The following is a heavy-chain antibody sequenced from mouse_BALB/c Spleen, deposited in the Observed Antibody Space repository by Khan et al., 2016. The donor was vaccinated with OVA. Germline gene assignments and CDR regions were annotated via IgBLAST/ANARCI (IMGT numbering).Heavy chain of an antibody. J-gene: IGHJ3*01. CDR1: GYTFTNYW. Sequence: QVQLQQSGAELVRPGTSVKLSCKASGYTFTNYWINWVRQRPGQGLEWIGNIYPSDSYTNYNQNFKDKATLTVDKSSSTAYMQLSSLTSEDSAVYYCSREVGTMAYWGHGTLVTVSA. CDR2: IYPSDSYT. V-gene: IGHV1-69*02. CDR3: SREVGTMAY. D-gene: IGHD1-1*02.